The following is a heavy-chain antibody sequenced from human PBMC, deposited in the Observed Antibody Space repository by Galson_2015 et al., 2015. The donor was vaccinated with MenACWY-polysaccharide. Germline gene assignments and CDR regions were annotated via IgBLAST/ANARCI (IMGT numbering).Heavy chain of an antibody. CDR3: ARDPEWGANDY. CDR2: IKYDGSVK. J-gene: IGHJ4*02. CDR1: GFMFSNSW. D-gene: IGHD1-26*01. Sequence: SLRLSCAASGFMFSNSWMAWVRQAPGKGLEWVGNIKYDGSVKYYVDSVKGRFTISRDNAENPVYLQMNSLRAEDTAVYYCARDPEWGANDYWGQGTLVTVSS. V-gene: IGHV3-7*01.